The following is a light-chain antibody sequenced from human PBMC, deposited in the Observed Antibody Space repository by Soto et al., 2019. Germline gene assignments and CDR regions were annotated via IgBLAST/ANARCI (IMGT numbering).Light chain of an antibody. V-gene: IGLV4-69*01. CDR3: QTWGTGIVV. Sequence: QPVLTQSPSASASLGASVKLTCTLSSGHSSYAIAWHQQQPEKGPRYLMKLNSDGSHSKGDGIPDRLSGSSSGAERYLTISSLHSEDEADYYCQTWGTGIVVFGGGTKLTVL. J-gene: IGLJ2*01. CDR2: LNSDGSH. CDR1: SGHSSYA.